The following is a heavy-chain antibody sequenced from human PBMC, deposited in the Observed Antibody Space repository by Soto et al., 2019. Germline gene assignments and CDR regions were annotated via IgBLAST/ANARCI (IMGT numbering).Heavy chain of an antibody. CDR1: GFTFSSYW. D-gene: IGHD6-13*01. CDR2: IKQDGSEK. Sequence: PGGSLRLSCAASGFTFSSYWMSWVRQAPGKGLEWVANIKQDGSEKYYVDSVKGRFTISRDNAKNSLYLQMNSLRAEDTAVYYCARVRKGAAGINYYYYMDVWGKGTTVTVSS. CDR3: ARVRKGAAGINYYYYMDV. J-gene: IGHJ6*03. V-gene: IGHV3-7*01.